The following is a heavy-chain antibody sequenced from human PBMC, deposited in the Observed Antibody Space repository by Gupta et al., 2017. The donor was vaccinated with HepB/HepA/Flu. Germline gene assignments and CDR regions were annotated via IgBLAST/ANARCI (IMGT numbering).Heavy chain of an antibody. CDR3: ARGPRIAVAGKGYYYMDV. Sequence: KGLEWIGEINHSGSTNYNPSLKSRVTISVDTSKNQFSLNLSSVTAADTAVYYCARGPRIAVAGKGYYYMDVWGIGTTVAVSS. V-gene: IGHV4-34*01. D-gene: IGHD6-19*01. J-gene: IGHJ6*03. CDR2: INHSGST.